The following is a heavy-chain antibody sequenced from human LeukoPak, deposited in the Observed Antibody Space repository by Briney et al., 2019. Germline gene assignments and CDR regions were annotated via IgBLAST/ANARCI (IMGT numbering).Heavy chain of an antibody. J-gene: IGHJ3*02. Sequence: SETLSLTCTVSGGSISSYYWSWIRQPAGKGLEWIGRIYTSGSTNYNPSLKSRVTMSVDTSKNQFSLKLSSVTAADTAVYYCARARVNYDFWSGYELDIWGQGTMVTVSS. D-gene: IGHD3-3*01. V-gene: IGHV4-4*07. CDR1: GGSISSYY. CDR3: ARARVNYDFWSGYELDI. CDR2: IYTSGST.